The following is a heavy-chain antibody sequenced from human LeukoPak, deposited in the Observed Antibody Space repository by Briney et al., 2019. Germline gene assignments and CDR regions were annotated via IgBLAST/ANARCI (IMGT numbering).Heavy chain of an antibody. D-gene: IGHD6-13*01. CDR1: GGSFSGYY. J-gene: IGHJ4*02. Sequence: SETLSLTCAVYGGSFSGYYWSWIRQPPGKGLEWIGEINHSGSTNYNPSLKSRVTISVDTSKNQFSLKLSSVTAADTAVYYCARQAAAGNPYYFDYWGQGTLVTVSS. CDR3: ARQAAAGNPYYFDY. CDR2: INHSGST. V-gene: IGHV4-34*01.